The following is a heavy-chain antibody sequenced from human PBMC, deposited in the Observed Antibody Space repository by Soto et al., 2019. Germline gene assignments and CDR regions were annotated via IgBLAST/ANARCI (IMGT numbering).Heavy chain of an antibody. CDR3: ARVATPNDGDSDKNNWFDH. V-gene: IGHV1-18*01. CDR1: GYTFTKYG. CDR2: ISTYNGNT. Sequence: GASVKVSCKTSGYTFTKYGINWVRQAPGQGLEWMGWISTYNGNTKYAPRLQGRVTMTTDTSTNTAYMELRSLRSDDTAVYYCARVATPNDGDSDKNNWFDHWGQGTLVTVSS. J-gene: IGHJ5*02.